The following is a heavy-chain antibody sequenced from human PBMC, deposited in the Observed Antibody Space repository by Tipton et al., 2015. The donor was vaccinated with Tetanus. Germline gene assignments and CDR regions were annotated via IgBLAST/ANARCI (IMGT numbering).Heavy chain of an antibody. CDR3: ARGRQRLVPAGFDL. Sequence: LRLSCAASGFTFSSYSMNWVRQAPGKGLEWIGEINHTGSTNYNPSLRRRVTISIGTSNNQFSLKLNSVTAADSAVYYCARGRQRLVPAGFDLWGQGTLVTVSS. CDR2: INHTGST. V-gene: IGHV4-34*01. D-gene: IGHD6-13*01. J-gene: IGHJ5*02. CDR1: GFTFSSYS.